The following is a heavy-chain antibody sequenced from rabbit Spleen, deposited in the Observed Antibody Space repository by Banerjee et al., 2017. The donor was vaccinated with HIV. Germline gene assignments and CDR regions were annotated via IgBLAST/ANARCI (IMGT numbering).Heavy chain of an antibody. D-gene: IGHD4-1*01. CDR3: ARAIVPWLGLTRLDL. CDR1: GIDFTNYY. J-gene: IGHJ3*01. Sequence: QLTETGGGLVQPGGSLTLSCKASGIDFTNYYITWVRQAPGKGLEWIGIIYVAKGSTDYASWVNGRFTISSDNAQSTVDLKMTSLTAADTATYFCARAIVPWLGLTRLDLWGPGTLVTV. V-gene: IGHV1S7*01. CDR2: IYVAKGST.